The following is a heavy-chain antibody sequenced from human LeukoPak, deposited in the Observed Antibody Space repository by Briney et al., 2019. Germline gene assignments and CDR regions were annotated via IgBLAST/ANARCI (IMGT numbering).Heavy chain of an antibody. CDR3: ARGSPNNSNWFDP. V-gene: IGHV1-2*02. J-gene: IGHJ5*02. CDR2: INPNGGGT. D-gene: IGHD1-20*01. CDR1: GYTFTGCS. Sequence: ASAKVSCTASGYTFTGCSMHWVRQAPGQGLEWIGWINPNGGGTYYAQKFQDRVTMTRDTSISTAYMELSRLRSDDTSVYYCARGSPNNSNWFDPWGQGTLVTVSS.